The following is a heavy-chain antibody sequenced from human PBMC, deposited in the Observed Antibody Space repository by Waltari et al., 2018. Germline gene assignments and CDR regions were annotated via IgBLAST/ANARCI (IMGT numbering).Heavy chain of an antibody. V-gene: IGHV1-69*05. D-gene: IGHD2-21*01. CDR1: GGTFSSYA. CDR3: ASPLGGCGGDCYSTFDY. CDR2: IIPIFGTA. J-gene: IGHJ4*02. Sequence: QVQLVQSGAEVKKPGSSVKVSCKASGGTFSSYAISWVRQAPGQGLEWMGGIIPIFGTANYAQKFQGRVTITTDESTSTAYMELSSLRSEDTAVYYCASPLGGCGGDCYSTFDYWGQGTLVTVSS.